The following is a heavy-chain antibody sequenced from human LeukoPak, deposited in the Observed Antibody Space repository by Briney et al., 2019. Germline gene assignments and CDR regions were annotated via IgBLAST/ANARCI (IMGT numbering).Heavy chain of an antibody. J-gene: IGHJ6*03. D-gene: IGHD5-18*01. Sequence: SETLSLTCTVSGGSISSSSYYWGWIRQPPGKGLEWIGSIYYSGSTYYNPSLKSRVTISVDTSKNQFSLKLSSVTAADTAVYYCARGKYSYGYVDYYYYMDVWGKGTTVTVSS. V-gene: IGHV4-39*07. CDR2: IYYSGST. CDR3: ARGKYSYGYVDYYYYMDV. CDR1: GGSISSSSYY.